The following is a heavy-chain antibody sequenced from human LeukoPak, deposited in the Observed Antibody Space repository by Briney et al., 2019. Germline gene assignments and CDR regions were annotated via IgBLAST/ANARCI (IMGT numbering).Heavy chain of an antibody. Sequence: GGTLRLSCAASGFPFSSHGMSWVRQAPGKGLEWVSGIIGGGGSTYYADSVKGRFTISGDNSRNTLFLQMNSLRAEDTAVYYCAHGAMYQLDYWGQGTLVTVSS. V-gene: IGHV3-23*01. CDR2: IIGGGGST. CDR3: AHGAMYQLDY. J-gene: IGHJ4*02. D-gene: IGHD2-2*01. CDR1: GFPFSSHG.